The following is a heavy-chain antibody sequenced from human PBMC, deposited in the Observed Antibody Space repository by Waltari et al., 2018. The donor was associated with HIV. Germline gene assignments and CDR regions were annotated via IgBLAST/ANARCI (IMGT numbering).Heavy chain of an antibody. CDR2: ISAYNGNT. CDR1: GYTFTTSG. CDR3: ARDAQHYYDSTIGAFDI. Sequence: QVQLVQSGAEVMTPAASVKVSREASGYTFTTSGISWVRQARGQGLEWMGWISAYNGNTNYAQKLQGRVTMTTDTSTSTAYMELRSLRSDDTAVYYCARDAQHYYDSTIGAFDIWGQGTMVTVSS. V-gene: IGHV1-18*01. D-gene: IGHD3-22*01. J-gene: IGHJ3*02.